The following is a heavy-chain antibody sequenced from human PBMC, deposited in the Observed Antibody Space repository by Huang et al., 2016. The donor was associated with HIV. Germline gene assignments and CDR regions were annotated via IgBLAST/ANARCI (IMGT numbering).Heavy chain of an antibody. CDR1: GDSISSHY. D-gene: IGHD4-17*01. CDR2: IYYGGKT. Sequence: QMQLQESGPGLVKPSETLSLTCTVSGDSISSHYWSWIRQTPGKGLAWIGSIYYGGKTKYNPSLKSRVTISVDTSKSHLSLKLGSVSAADTAVYYCATTDGDGLFFYWGQGTLVAVSS. CDR3: ATTDGDGLFFY. V-gene: IGHV4-59*11. J-gene: IGHJ4*02.